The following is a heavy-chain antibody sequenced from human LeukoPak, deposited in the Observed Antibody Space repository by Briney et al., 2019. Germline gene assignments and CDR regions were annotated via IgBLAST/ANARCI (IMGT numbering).Heavy chain of an antibody. CDR1: GYSFTSYW. D-gene: IGHD3-22*01. CDR2: IYPGDSDT. J-gene: IGHJ3*02. Sequence: GESLKISCKGSGYSFTSYWIGWVRQMPGKGLEWMGIIYPGDSDTRYSPSFQGQVTISADKSISTAYLQWSSLKASDTAMYCCARRILTYYYDSSGYSYKDAFDIWGQGTMVTVSS. CDR3: ARRILTYYYDSSGYSYKDAFDI. V-gene: IGHV5-51*01.